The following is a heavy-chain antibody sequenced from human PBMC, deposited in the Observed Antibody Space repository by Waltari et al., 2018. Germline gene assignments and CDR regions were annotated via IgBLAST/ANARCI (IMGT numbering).Heavy chain of an antibody. V-gene: IGHV2-26*01. CDR2: IFSNDEK. CDR3: ARGYYDFWSGYYIHAQDRSLYFDY. Sequence: QVTLKESGPVLVKPTETLTLTCTVSGFSLSNARMGVSWIRQPPGKALEWLAHIFSNDEKSYSTSLKSRLTISKDTSKSQVVLTMTNMDPVDTATYYCARGYYDFWSGYYIHAQDRSLYFDYWGQGTLVTVSS. D-gene: IGHD3-3*01. CDR1: GFSLSNARMG. J-gene: IGHJ4*02.